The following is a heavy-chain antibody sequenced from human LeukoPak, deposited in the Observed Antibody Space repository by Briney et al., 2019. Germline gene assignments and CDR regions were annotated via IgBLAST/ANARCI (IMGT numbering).Heavy chain of an antibody. V-gene: IGHV3-23*01. CDR3: AKDRNIKWELRLGVGDAFDI. CDR1: GFTFSSYG. D-gene: IGHD1-26*01. Sequence: GGTLRLSCAASGFTFSSYGMSWVRQAPGKGLEWVSAISGSGSSTYYAASVKGRFTISRDNSKNSLYLQMNSPRAEDMALYYCAKDRNIKWELRLGVGDAFDIWGQGTMVTVSS. J-gene: IGHJ3*02. CDR2: ISGSGSST.